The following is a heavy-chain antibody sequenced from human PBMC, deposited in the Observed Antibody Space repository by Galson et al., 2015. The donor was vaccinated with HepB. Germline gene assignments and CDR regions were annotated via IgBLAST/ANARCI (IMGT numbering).Heavy chain of an antibody. CDR2: IYYSGST. CDR1: GGSVSSGSYY. J-gene: IGHJ3*02. CDR3: AFDGDYGAFDI. V-gene: IGHV4-61*01. D-gene: IGHD4-17*01. Sequence: ETLSLTCTVSGGSVSSGSYYWSWIRQPPGKGLEWIGYIYYSGSTNYNPSLKSRVTISVDTSKNQFSLKLSSVTAADTAVYYCAFDGDYGAFDIWGQGTMVTVSS.